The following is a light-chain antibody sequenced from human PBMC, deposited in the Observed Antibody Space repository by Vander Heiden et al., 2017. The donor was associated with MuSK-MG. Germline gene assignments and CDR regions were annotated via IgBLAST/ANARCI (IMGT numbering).Light chain of an antibody. J-gene: IGKJ4*01. V-gene: IGKV1-39*01. CDR2: AAS. CDR3: QQSYSTPLIS. Sequence: DIQMTQSPSSLSASVGDRVTITCRASQSISSYLNWYQQKPGKAPKLLIYAASSLQSGVPSRFSGSGSGTDFTLTISSLQPEDFATYDCQQSYSTPLISFGGGTKVEIK. CDR1: QSISSY.